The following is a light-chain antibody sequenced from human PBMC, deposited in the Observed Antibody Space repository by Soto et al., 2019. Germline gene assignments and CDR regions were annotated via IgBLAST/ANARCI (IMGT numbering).Light chain of an antibody. CDR3: QQYNDWPLT. CDR1: QSVSNN. J-gene: IGKJ4*01. Sequence: TVSVSPGERATLSCRASQSVSNNLAWFQQKPGQAPRLLIFGASSRATGIPARFSGSGSGTEFTLTINSLQSEDFAVYYCQQYNDWPLTFGGGTKVDIK. V-gene: IGKV3-15*01. CDR2: GAS.